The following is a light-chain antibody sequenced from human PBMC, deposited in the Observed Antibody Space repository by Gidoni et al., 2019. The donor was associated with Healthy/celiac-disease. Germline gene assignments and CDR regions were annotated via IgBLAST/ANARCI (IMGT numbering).Light chain of an antibody. CDR3: QQRSNWPLLT. Sequence: EIVLTQSPATLSLSPGERATLSCRASQSVSSYLAWYHQKPGQAPRLLIYDASNRATGIPARFSGRGAGTDFTRTISSLEPEDFAVYYCQQRSNWPLLTFGGXTKVEIK. J-gene: IGKJ4*01. CDR1: QSVSSY. CDR2: DAS. V-gene: IGKV3-11*01.